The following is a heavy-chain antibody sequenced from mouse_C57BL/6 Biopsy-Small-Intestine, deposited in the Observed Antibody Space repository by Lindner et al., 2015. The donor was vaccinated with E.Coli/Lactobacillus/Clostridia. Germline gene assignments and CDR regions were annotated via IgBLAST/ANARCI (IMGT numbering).Heavy chain of an antibody. CDR3: ARSGGYGDYLDY. CDR2: IYPNNGGT. CDR1: GYTFTDYN. Sequence: VQLQESGPDLVKPGASVKISCKASGYTFTDYNMDWVKQSHGKSLEWIGYIYPNNGGTGYNQKFKSKAALTVDKSSSTAYMELHSLTSEDSAVYYCARSGGYGDYLDYWGQGTSITVSS. D-gene: IGHD2-13*01. J-gene: IGHJ4*01. V-gene: IGHV1-34*02.